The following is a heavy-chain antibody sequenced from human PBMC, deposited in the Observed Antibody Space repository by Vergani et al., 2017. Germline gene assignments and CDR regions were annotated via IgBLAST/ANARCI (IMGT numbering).Heavy chain of an antibody. D-gene: IGHD3-10*01. V-gene: IGHV4-61*02. Sequence: QVQLQESGPGLVKPSQTLSLTCTVSGGSISSGSYYWSWIRQPAGKGLEWIGRIYNSGSTNYNPSLKSRVTISVDTSKNQFSLKLSSVTAADTAVYYCAGFGGSRAVDYWGQGTLVTVSS. J-gene: IGHJ4*02. CDR2: IYNSGST. CDR1: GGSISSGSYY. CDR3: AGFGGSRAVDY.